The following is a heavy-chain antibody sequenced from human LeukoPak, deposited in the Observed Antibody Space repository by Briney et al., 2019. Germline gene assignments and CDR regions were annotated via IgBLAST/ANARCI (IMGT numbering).Heavy chain of an antibody. V-gene: IGHV3-30*18. CDR2: ISYDGSNK. CDR3: AKEGYYGMDV. CDR1: GFTFSSYG. Sequence: PGGSLRLSCAASGFTFSSYGMYWVRQAPGKGLEWVAVISYDGSNKYYADSVKGRFTISRDNSKNTLYLQMNSLRAEDTAVYYCAKEGYYGMDVWGQGTTVTVSS. J-gene: IGHJ6*02.